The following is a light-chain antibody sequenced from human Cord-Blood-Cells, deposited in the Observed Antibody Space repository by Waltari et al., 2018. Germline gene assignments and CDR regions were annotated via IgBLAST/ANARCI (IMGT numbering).Light chain of an antibody. Sequence: EIVMTQCPANLSVYSGERATLYCRASQSISRNLDGYQQKARQDPRLLIYGASTRFTSIPARCSGSGSATEFTPTISSMQSEDVAVYYCQQYNNWYEYSFGQGTKLEIK. CDR1: QSISRN. CDR2: GAS. V-gene: IGKV3-15*01. J-gene: IGKJ2*03. CDR3: QQYNNWYEYS.